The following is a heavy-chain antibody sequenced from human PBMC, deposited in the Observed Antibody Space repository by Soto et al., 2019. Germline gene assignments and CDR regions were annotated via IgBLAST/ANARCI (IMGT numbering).Heavy chain of an antibody. D-gene: IGHD2-2*01. CDR2: ISAYNGNT. Sequence: QVQLVQSGAEVKKPGASVKVSCKASGYTFTSYGISWVRQAPGQGLEWMGWISAYNGNTNYAQKLQGRVTMTTDTSTSTDYMELRSLRSDDTAVYYCARGRPRRGPAAPNWFDPCGQGTLVTVSS. CDR3: ARGRPRRGPAAPNWFDP. CDR1: GYTFTSYG. V-gene: IGHV1-18*01. J-gene: IGHJ5*02.